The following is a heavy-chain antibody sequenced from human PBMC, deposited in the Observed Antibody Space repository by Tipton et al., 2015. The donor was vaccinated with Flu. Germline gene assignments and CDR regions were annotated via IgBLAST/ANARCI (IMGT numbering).Heavy chain of an antibody. CDR3: AGSGDTTGTRAVDY. D-gene: IGHD1-1*01. CDR2: IYHSGST. Sequence: TLSLTCAVSGGSISSSNWWSWVRQPPGKGLEWIGEIYHSGSTNYNPSLKSRVTISVDKSKNQFSLKLSSVTAVDTAVYYCAGSGDTTGTRAVDYWGQGTLVTVSS. J-gene: IGHJ4*02. CDR1: GGSISSSNW. V-gene: IGHV4-4*02.